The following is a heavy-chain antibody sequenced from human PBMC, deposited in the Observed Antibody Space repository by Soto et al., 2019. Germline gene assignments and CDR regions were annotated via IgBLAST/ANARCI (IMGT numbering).Heavy chain of an antibody. Sequence: ETLSLTCAVYGGSFSGYYWSWIRQPPGKGLEWIGEINHSGSTNYNPSLKSRVTISVDTSKNQFSLKLSSVTAADTAVYYCASRGPITIFGVVRPLDIWGQGTMVTVSS. J-gene: IGHJ3*02. CDR3: ASRGPITIFGVVRPLDI. CDR2: INHSGST. D-gene: IGHD3-3*01. CDR1: GGSFSGYY. V-gene: IGHV4-34*01.